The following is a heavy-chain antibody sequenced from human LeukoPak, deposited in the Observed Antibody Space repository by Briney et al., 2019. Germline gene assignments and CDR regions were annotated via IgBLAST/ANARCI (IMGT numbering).Heavy chain of an antibody. CDR1: GGSISSSNW. V-gene: IGHV4-4*02. D-gene: IGHD3-9*01. CDR3: AREMENYDILTGCYIPFYFDY. J-gene: IGHJ4*02. Sequence: SGTLSLTCAVSGGSISSSNWWSWVRQPPGKGLEWIGEIYHSGSTNYNPSLKSRVTISVDKSKNQFSVKLSSVTAADTAVYYCAREMENYDILTGCYIPFYFDYWGQGTLATVSS. CDR2: IYHSGST.